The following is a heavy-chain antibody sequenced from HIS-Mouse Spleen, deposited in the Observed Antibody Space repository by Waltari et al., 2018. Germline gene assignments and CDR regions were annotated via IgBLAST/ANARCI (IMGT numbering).Heavy chain of an antibody. D-gene: IGHD6-19*01. J-gene: IGHJ4*02. Sequence: QVQLVESGGGVVQPGRSLRRSCAASGFTFSSYGMHWVRQAPGKGLEWVAVISYDGSNKYYADSVKGRFTISRDNSKNTLYLQRNSLRAEDTAVYYCAKASRGWLDCWGQGTLVTVSS. V-gene: IGHV3-30*18. CDR1: GFTFSSYG. CDR2: ISYDGSNK. CDR3: AKASRGWLDC.